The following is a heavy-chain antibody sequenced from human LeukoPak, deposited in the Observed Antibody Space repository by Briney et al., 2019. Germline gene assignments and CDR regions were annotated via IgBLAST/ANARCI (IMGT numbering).Heavy chain of an antibody. V-gene: IGHV4-39*07. CDR1: GGSINSSTFY. Sequence: TSETLSLTCTVSGGSINSSTFYWGWIRQPPGKGLEWIGSIYHSGNTYYSPSLKSRVTISVDTSKNQFSLKLTSVTAADTAVYYCAKAAMIVVVMGDYFDYWGQGTLVTVSS. J-gene: IGHJ4*02. CDR3: AKAAMIVVVMGDYFDY. D-gene: IGHD3-22*01. CDR2: IYHSGNT.